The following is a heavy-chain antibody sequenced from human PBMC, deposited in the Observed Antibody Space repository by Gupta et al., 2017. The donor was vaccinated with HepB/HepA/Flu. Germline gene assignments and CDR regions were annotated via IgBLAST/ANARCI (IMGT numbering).Heavy chain of an antibody. V-gene: IGHV3-30-3*02. CDR1: GFTFSTYA. D-gene: IGHD4-17*01. J-gene: IGHJ6*02. Sequence: QVQLVESGGGVVQPGRSLRLSCAASGFTFSTYAMFWARQAPGKWLEWVATISFDGNNKYYADSVKGRFTISRDNSKNTLYLQMNSLRAEDTAIFYCAKSTHDYGDRNYYSYGMDVWGQGTTVTVSS. CDR3: AKSTHDYGDRNYYSYGMDV. CDR2: ISFDGNNK.